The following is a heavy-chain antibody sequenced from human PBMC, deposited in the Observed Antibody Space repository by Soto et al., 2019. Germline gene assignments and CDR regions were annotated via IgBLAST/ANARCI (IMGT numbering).Heavy chain of an antibody. V-gene: IGHV3-23*01. D-gene: IGHD2-15*01. CDR1: GFTFSSYA. CDR2: ITGLSDGM. CDR3: AKGISVSRYSALNY. J-gene: IGHJ4*02. Sequence: HPGGSLRLSCAASGFTFSSYAMSWVRQAPGKGLEWVAVITGLSDGMHYADSVKGRLTISRDNSKNTLFLQMNSLRAEDTALYYCAKGISVSRYSALNYWGQETLFTVSS.